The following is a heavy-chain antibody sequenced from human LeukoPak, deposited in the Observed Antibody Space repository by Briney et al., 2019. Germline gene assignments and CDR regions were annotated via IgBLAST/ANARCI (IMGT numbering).Heavy chain of an antibody. D-gene: IGHD4-17*01. Sequence: ASVKVSCKASGYTFTSYGISWVRQAPGQGLEWMGWISAYNGNTNYAQKLQGRVTTTTDTSTSTAYMELRSLRSDDTAVYYCARELYGDYGSRGTEFDPWGQGTLVTVSS. CDR1: GYTFTSYG. J-gene: IGHJ5*02. V-gene: IGHV1-18*01. CDR2: ISAYNGNT. CDR3: ARELYGDYGSRGTEFDP.